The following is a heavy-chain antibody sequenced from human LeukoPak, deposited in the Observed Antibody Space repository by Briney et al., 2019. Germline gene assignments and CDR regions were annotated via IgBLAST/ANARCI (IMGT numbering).Heavy chain of an antibody. CDR1: GGSITSYY. D-gene: IGHD3-9*01. J-gene: IGHJ4*02. CDR2: IYYSGST. Sequence: SETLSLTCIVSGGSITSYYWNWIRQSPGKGLERIGYIYYSGSTYYNPSLKSRVTISVDTSKNQFSLKLSSVTAADTAVYYCARGFVLRYFVGWGQGTLVTVSS. V-gene: IGHV4-59*12. CDR3: ARGFVLRYFVG.